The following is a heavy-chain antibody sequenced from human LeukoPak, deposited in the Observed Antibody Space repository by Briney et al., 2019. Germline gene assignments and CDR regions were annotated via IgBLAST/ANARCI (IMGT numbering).Heavy chain of an antibody. CDR3: ARGGDGSIAAAGSDY. CDR2: IYYSGGT. Sequence: SETLSLTYAVAGVSISSYYCNWIRQPPGKGLEWIGYIYYSGGTNYNPSLKSRVTISVDTSKNQFSLKLSSVTAADTAVYYCARGGDGSIAAAGSDYWGQGTLVTVSS. D-gene: IGHD6-13*01. CDR1: GVSISSYY. V-gene: IGHV4-59*08. J-gene: IGHJ4*02.